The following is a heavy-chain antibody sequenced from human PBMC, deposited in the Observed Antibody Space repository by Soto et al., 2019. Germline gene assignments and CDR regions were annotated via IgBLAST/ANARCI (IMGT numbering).Heavy chain of an antibody. CDR3: TTDLLYYYGSGSYWGQDY. J-gene: IGHJ4*02. CDR2: IKSKTDGGTT. CDR1: GFTFSNAW. V-gene: IGHV3-15*01. D-gene: IGHD3-10*01. Sequence: EVQLVESGGGLVKPGGSLRLSCAASGFTFSNAWMSWVRQAPGKGLEWVGRIKSKTDGGTTDYAAPVKGRFTISRDDSKNTLYLQMNSLKTEDTAVYYCTTDLLYYYGSGSYWGQDYWGQGTLVTVSS.